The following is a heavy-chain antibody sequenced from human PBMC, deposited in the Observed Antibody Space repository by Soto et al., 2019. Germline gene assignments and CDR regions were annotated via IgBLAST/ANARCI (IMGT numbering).Heavy chain of an antibody. CDR2: FRESGGTT. CDR3: TKDSHWAIISPTHDY. Sequence: PGGSLRLPCAASGLSFSSFARSWVRQAQGKRLEWVSTFRESGGTTHYADPVKGRFTISRDTSNNILFLQMNSLRAEDTAIYYCTKDSHWAIISPTHDYWGQGTLVTVSS. CDR1: GLSFSSFA. J-gene: IGHJ4*02. D-gene: IGHD2-2*01. V-gene: IGHV3-23*01.